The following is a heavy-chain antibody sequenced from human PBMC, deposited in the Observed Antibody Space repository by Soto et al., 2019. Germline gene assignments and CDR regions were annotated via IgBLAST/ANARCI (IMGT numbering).Heavy chain of an antibody. D-gene: IGHD3-10*01. Sequence: QVRLQESGPGLVKPSETLSLTCSVSGGSISSYHWSWIRQTPGKGLEWIGYVYYSGNTIYNPSLKSRVTMSVDTSKNRFSLKLSSVTAADTAVYYCAGDYDSGSYRFDYWGQGTLVSVSS. J-gene: IGHJ4*02. CDR2: VYYSGNT. CDR1: GGSISSYH. CDR3: AGDYDSGSYRFDY. V-gene: IGHV4-59*01.